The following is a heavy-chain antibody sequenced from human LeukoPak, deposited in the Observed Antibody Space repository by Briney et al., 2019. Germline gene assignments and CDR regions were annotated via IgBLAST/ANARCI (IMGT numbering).Heavy chain of an antibody. CDR3: AKDGYYDYVWGSFGSYYYYGMDV. D-gene: IGHD3-16*01. CDR2: ISYGGSNK. Sequence: GGSLRLSCAASRCTFSSYGLHWVRQAPGKGLEWVAVISYGGSNKYYADSVKGRFTISRDNSKNTLYLQMNSLRAEDTAVYYCAKDGYYDYVWGSFGSYYYYGMDVWGQGTTVTVSS. J-gene: IGHJ6*02. CDR1: RCTFSSYG. V-gene: IGHV3-30*18.